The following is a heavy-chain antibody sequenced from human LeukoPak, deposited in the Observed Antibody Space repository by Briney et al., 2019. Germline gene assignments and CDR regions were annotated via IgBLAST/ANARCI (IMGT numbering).Heavy chain of an antibody. D-gene: IGHD5-18*01. J-gene: IGHJ4*02. Sequence: GGSLRLSCAASGFTFSYSMHWVRQAPGKGLEWASSISSSSSYIYYADSMKGRFTISRDNAKNSLYLQMNSLRAEDTAVYFCAREGLYNYGYVYGYWGQGTLVTVSS. CDR3: AREGLYNYGYVYGY. V-gene: IGHV3-21*01. CDR1: GFTFSYS. CDR2: ISSSSSYI.